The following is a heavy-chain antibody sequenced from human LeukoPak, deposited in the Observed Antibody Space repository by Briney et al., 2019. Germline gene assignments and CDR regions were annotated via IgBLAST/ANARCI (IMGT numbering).Heavy chain of an antibody. V-gene: IGHV3-48*03. Sequence: PGGSLRLSCAAPGFIFDNYAIHWVRQAPGKGLEWVSYISRSGGAIYYADSVKGRFTISRDNAMNSLYLQMNSLRGEDTAVYYCARGSGWFDPWGQGTLVTVSS. CDR3: ARGSGWFDP. J-gene: IGHJ5*02. CDR1: GFIFDNYA. CDR2: ISRSGGAI.